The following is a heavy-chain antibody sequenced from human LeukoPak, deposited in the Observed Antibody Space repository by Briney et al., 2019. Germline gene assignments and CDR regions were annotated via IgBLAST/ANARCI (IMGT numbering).Heavy chain of an antibody. CDR1: GGSISSYY. V-gene: IGHV4-4*07. J-gene: IGHJ4*02. CDR3: ARHLATYYYGSGSLAYLDY. CDR2: IYISGST. D-gene: IGHD3-10*01. Sequence: PSGTLSLTCAVSGGSISSYYWSWIRQPPGKGRGWVGRIYISGSTNYTPSLKRRGPMSVHTSKNQISLKLSSVTAADPAVYYCARHLATYYYGSGSLAYLDYWGQGTLVTVSS.